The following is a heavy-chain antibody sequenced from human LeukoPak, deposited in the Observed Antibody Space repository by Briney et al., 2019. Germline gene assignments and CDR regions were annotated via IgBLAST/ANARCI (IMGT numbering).Heavy chain of an antibody. Sequence: SETPSLTCAVYGGSFSGYYWSWIRQPPGKGLEWIGEINHSGSTNYNPSLKSRVTISVDTSKNQFSLKLSSVTAADTAVYYCARRKYYYDSSGLFVWGKGTTVTVSS. J-gene: IGHJ6*04. D-gene: IGHD3-22*01. V-gene: IGHV4-34*01. CDR3: ARRKYYYDSSGLFV. CDR1: GGSFSGYY. CDR2: INHSGST.